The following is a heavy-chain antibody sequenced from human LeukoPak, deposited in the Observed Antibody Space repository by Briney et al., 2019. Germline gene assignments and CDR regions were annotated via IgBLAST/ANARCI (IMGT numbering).Heavy chain of an antibody. Sequence: ASVTVSCKASGYTFTGYYMHWVRQAPGQGLEWMGWINPNGGGTNYAQKFQGRVTMTRDTSISTAYMELSRLRSDDTAVYYCASTRGGYCSSTSCSYYYYYGMDVWGQGTTVTVSS. D-gene: IGHD2-2*01. CDR2: INPNGGGT. V-gene: IGHV1-2*02. CDR3: ASTRGGYCSSTSCSYYYYYGMDV. CDR1: GYTFTGYY. J-gene: IGHJ6*02.